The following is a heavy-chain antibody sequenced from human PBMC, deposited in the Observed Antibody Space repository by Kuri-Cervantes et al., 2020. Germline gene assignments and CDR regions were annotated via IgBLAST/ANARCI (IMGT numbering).Heavy chain of an antibody. CDR3: SRDGGYSSSWWTYYYYGVDV. J-gene: IGHJ6*02. D-gene: IGHD6-13*01. CDR1: GFTFSSYG. Sequence: GESLKISCAASGFTFSSYGMHWVRQAPGKVLEWVAVIWYDGSNKYYADSVKGRFTISRDNSKNTLYLQMNSLRAEDTAVYYCSRDGGYSSSWWTYYYYGVDVWGQGTTVTVSS. CDR2: IWYDGSNK. V-gene: IGHV3-33*01.